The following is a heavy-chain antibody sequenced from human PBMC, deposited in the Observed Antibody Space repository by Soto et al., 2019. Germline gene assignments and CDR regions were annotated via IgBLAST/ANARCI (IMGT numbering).Heavy chain of an antibody. Sequence: QVQLQESGPGLVKPSETLSLTCTVSGGSISSYYWSWIRKPPGKGLGWIGYIYYSGSTNYNASLKSRVTISVDTSKNQYSLKLSSVTAADTAVYYCARLGYSSSWYKDYYYYYMDVWGKGTTVTVSS. CDR1: GGSISSYY. CDR3: ARLGYSSSWYKDYYYYYMDV. D-gene: IGHD6-13*01. J-gene: IGHJ6*03. CDR2: IYYSGST. V-gene: IGHV4-59*01.